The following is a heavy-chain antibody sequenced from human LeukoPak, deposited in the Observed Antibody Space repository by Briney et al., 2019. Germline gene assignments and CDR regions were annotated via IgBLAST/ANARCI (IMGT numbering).Heavy chain of an antibody. D-gene: IGHD2-21*01. CDR2: INSDSSIM. J-gene: IGHJ4*02. Sequence: PGGSLRLSCAASGFTFSSFAMTWVRQAPGKGLEWVSSINSDSSIMYYAESVKGRFTISRDNARNSLYLQMNSLRAEDTAVYYCIRNLFGDYSLDYWGQGALVTVSS. CDR3: IRNLFGDYSLDY. CDR1: GFTFSSFA. V-gene: IGHV3-21*01.